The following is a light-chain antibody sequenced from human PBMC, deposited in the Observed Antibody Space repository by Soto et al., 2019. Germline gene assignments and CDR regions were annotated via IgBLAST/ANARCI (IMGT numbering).Light chain of an antibody. Sequence: QSVLTQPASVSGSPGQSITISCTVTISDVGAYNFVSWYQHHPGRAPKLIIYEVTIRPSGVSNRFSGSKSGNTASLTISGLQAEDEADYYCSSYTTSAPYVFGSGTKVTVL. CDR2: EVT. V-gene: IGLV2-14*01. CDR3: SSYTTSAPYV. J-gene: IGLJ1*01. CDR1: ISDVGAYNF.